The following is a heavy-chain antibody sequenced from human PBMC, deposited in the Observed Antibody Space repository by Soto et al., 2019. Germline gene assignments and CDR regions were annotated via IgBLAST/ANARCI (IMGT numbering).Heavy chain of an antibody. CDR1: GFTFSSSW. V-gene: IGHV3-23*01. Sequence: QCGGSLRLSCAASGFTFSSSWMHWVRQAPGKGLVWVSRVSGSGGSTYYADSVKGRFTISRDNSKNTLYLQMNSLRAEDTAVYYCAKDLAGYSSSGFDYWGQGTLVTVSS. CDR3: AKDLAGYSSSGFDY. D-gene: IGHD6-13*01. CDR2: VSGSGGST. J-gene: IGHJ4*02.